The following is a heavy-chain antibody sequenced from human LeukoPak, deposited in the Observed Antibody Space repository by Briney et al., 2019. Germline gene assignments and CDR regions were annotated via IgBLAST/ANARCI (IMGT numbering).Heavy chain of an antibody. CDR1: GFTFSSYW. CDR3: AREGVLAAADY. D-gene: IGHD2-2*01. J-gene: IGHJ4*02. Sequence: GGSLRLSCAASGFTFSSYWMSWVRQAPGKGLEWVANIKQDGSEKYYVDSVKGRLRISRDNTKSSLYLHMNSLRAEDTAVYFCAREGVLAAADYWGQGTLVAVSS. V-gene: IGHV3-7*01. CDR2: IKQDGSEK.